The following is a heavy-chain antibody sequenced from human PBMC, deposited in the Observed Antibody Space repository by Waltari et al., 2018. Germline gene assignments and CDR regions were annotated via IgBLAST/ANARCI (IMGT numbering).Heavy chain of an antibody. CDR1: GFTFSNAW. D-gene: IGHD2-15*01. V-gene: IGHV3-15*05. J-gene: IGHJ4*02. CDR2: IKSKTDGGTT. CDR3: AKDIGVVTPYYFDY. Sequence: EVQLVESGGGLVKPGGSLRLSCAASGFTFSNAWMSWVRQAPGKGLEWVGRIKSKTDGGTTDYAAPVKGRFTISRDNAKNSLYLQMNSLRAEDTALYYCAKDIGVVTPYYFDYWGQGTLVTVSS.